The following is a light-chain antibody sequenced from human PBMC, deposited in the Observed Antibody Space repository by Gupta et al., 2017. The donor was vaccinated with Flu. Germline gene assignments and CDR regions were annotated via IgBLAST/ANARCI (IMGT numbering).Light chain of an antibody. CDR3: QQRSDLPMYT. J-gene: IGKJ2*01. V-gene: IGKV3-11*01. CDR2: DAS. Sequence: ATLSLSPGDRAILSCRASQSINIYLAWYQQKPGQPPRLLMFDASKRAAGIPDRFSGSGYGTDFTLTISTREPEDFAVYYCQQRSDLPMYTFGQGTKLEIK. CDR1: QSINIY.